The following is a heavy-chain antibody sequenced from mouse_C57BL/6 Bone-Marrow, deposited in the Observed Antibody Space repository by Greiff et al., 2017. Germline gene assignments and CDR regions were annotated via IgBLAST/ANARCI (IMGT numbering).Heavy chain of an antibody. CDR1: GYTFTSYW. D-gene: IGHD1-1*01. J-gene: IGHJ3*01. CDR2: IDPSDSYT. Sequence: QVQLQQPGAELVMPGASVKLSCKASGYTFTSYWMHWVKQRPGQGLEWIGEIDPSDSYTNYNQKFKGKSTLTVDKSSSTAYMQLSSLTSEDSAVYYCARDYYGSSFWFAYWGQGTLVTVPA. CDR3: ARDYYGSSFWFAY. V-gene: IGHV1-69*01.